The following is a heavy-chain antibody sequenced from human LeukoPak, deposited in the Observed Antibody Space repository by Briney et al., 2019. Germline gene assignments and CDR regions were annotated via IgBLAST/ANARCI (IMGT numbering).Heavy chain of an antibody. CDR3: AKDFVGRAFDI. Sequence: GGSLRLSCAASGFTFSTYSMNWVRQAPGKGLEWVSAISGSGGSTYYADSVKGRFTISRDNSKNTLYLQMNSLRAEDTAVYYCAKDFVGRAFDIWGQGTMVTVSS. V-gene: IGHV3-23*01. D-gene: IGHD2-21*01. CDR2: ISGSGGST. J-gene: IGHJ3*02. CDR1: GFTFSTYS.